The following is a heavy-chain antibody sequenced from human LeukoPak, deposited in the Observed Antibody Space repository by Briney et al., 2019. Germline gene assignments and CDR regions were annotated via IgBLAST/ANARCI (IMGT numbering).Heavy chain of an antibody. CDR1: GGSFSGYY. V-gene: IGHV4-34*01. CDR2: INHSGST. Sequence: SETLSLTCAVYGGSFSGYYWSWIRQPPGKGPEWIGEINHSGSTNYNPSLKSRVTISVDTSKNQFSLKLSSVTAADTAVYYCARVLKRSVSFDYWGQGTLVTVSS. D-gene: IGHD2/OR15-2a*01. J-gene: IGHJ4*02. CDR3: ARVLKRSVSFDY.